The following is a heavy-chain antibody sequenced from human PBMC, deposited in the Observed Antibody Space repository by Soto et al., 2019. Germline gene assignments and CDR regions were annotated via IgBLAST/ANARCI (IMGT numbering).Heavy chain of an antibody. Sequence: EVQLVETGGGLIQPGGSLRLSCAASGFTVSSNYMSWVRQAPGKGLEWVSVIYSGGSTYYADSVKGRFTISRDNSKNTLYLQMNSLRAEDTAVYYCARGEDYGGNWYFDLWARGTLVTVSS. V-gene: IGHV3-53*02. D-gene: IGHD4-17*01. CDR2: IYSGGST. CDR3: ARGEDYGGNWYFDL. CDR1: GFTVSSNY. J-gene: IGHJ2*01.